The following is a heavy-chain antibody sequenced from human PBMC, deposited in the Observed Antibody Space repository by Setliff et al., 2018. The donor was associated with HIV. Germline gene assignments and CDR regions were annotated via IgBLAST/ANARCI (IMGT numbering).Heavy chain of an antibody. CDR3: ARKRRDYYGSGSYFGFYFYYHMDV. V-gene: IGHV1-2*02. Sequence: ASVKVSCKASGYTFSAYYIHWVRQAPGQGLEWMGWMNPNSGGANSARMFQGKINMTRDSSINTAYLELSNLTYDDSAIYYCARKRRDYYGSGSYFGFYFYYHMDVWGQGTTGTV. CDR1: GYTFSAYY. D-gene: IGHD3-10*01. CDR2: MNPNSGGA. J-gene: IGHJ6*03.